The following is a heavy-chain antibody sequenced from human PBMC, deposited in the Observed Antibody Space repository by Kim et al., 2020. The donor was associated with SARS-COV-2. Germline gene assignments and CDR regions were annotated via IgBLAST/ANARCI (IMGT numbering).Heavy chain of an antibody. CDR3: ARSYYDILTGHNWFDP. J-gene: IGHJ5*02. V-gene: IGHV4-39*01. Sequence: SLKRRVTISVDTSENQFSLKLTSVTAADTAVYYCARSYYDILTGHNWFDPWGHGTLVVVSS. D-gene: IGHD3-9*01.